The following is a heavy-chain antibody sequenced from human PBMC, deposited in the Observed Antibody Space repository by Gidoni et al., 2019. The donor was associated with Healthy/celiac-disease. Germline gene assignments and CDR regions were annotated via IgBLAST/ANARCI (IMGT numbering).Heavy chain of an antibody. CDR1: GFTFSSYS. J-gene: IGHJ4*02. Sequence: EVQLVESGGGLVKPGGSLRLSCAASGFTFSSYSMNWVRQALGKGLEWVSSISSSSSYIYYADSVKGRFTISRDNAKNSLYLQMNSLRAEDTAVYYCAREYPSGSYSSYFDYWGQGTLVTVSS. V-gene: IGHV3-21*01. CDR2: ISSSSSYI. CDR3: AREYPSGSYSSYFDY. D-gene: IGHD3-10*01.